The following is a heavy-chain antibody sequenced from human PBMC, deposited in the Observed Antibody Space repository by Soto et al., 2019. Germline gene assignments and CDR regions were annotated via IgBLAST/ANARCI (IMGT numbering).Heavy chain of an antibody. Sequence: ASFKISCKAAGFTVTSYAMLGVRSSPGQRLEWMGWINAGNGNTKYSQKFQGRVTSTRNTYTSTAYIELNSLKTEDTAVYYCTTVDFFWFGESPHFDYWGQGTLVTVSS. CDR2: INAGNGNT. D-gene: IGHD3-10*01. CDR1: GFTVTSYA. J-gene: IGHJ4*02. CDR3: TTVDFFWFGESPHFDY. V-gene: IGHV1-3*01.